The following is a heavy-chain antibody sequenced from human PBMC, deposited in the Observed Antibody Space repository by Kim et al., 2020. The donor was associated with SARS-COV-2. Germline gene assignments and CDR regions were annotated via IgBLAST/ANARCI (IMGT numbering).Heavy chain of an antibody. CDR2: GSK. J-gene: IGHJ4*02. V-gene: IGHV3-64*01. D-gene: IGHD1-26*01. Sequence: GSKDYASSVKGRFTISRDNSKNTLYLQMGSLRAEDMAVYYCARSSGSFDYWGQGTLVTVSS. CDR3: ARSSGSFDY.